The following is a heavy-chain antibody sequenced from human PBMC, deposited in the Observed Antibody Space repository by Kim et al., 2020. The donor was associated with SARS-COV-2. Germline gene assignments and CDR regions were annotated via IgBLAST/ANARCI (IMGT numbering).Heavy chain of an antibody. CDR3: AREGYDYVWGSYRENAFDI. Sequence: SETLSLTCAVSGGSISSSNWWSWVRQPPGKGLEWIGEIYHSGSTNYNPSLKSRVTISVDKSKNQFSLKLSSVTAADTAVYYCAREGYDYVWGSYRENAFDIWGQGTMVTVSS. J-gene: IGHJ3*02. V-gene: IGHV4-4*02. CDR1: GGSISSSNW. D-gene: IGHD3-16*02. CDR2: IYHSGST.